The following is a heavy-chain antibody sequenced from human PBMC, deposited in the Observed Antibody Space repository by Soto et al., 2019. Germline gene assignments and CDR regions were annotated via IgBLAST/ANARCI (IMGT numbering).Heavy chain of an antibody. CDR1: GASISTYY. V-gene: IGHV4-4*07. Sequence: PSETLSLACTVSGASISTYYWTWIRQPAGKGLEWIGRIYISGSTNFNPSLESRVTMSVDTSKNQFSLKLSSVTAADTAVYYCASALLDYGDYYFDYWGQGTLVTVSS. D-gene: IGHD4-17*01. CDR3: ASALLDYGDYYFDY. CDR2: IYISGST. J-gene: IGHJ4*02.